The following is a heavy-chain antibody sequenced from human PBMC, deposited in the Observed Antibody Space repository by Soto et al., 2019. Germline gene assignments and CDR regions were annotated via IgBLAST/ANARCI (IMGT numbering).Heavy chain of an antibody. CDR3: TRERNTESSAYYAFAY. CDR1: GYTFTAYG. D-gene: IGHD3-22*01. Sequence: QVQLVQSGPEVKMPGASVKVSCKTSGYTFTAYGLAWLRPAPGQRHGWMGWVSTNDDRTNYAQKFQGRVTMTTDRSKTTTYMELRRLRADDTAVYYCTRERNTESSAYYAFAYWGQGTLVTVSS. CDR2: VSTNDDRT. V-gene: IGHV1-18*01. J-gene: IGHJ4*02.